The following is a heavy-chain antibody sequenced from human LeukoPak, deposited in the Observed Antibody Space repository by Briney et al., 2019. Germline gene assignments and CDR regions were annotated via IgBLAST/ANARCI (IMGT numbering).Heavy chain of an antibody. D-gene: IGHD2-15*01. V-gene: IGHV3-7*01. CDR2: INPDGSKV. CDR1: GFTFSNSW. CDR3: ARDRGYSSFDY. J-gene: IGHJ4*02. Sequence: GGSLRLSCAAYGFTFSNSWMTWVRQAPGKDLEWVATINPDGSKVAYVGSVKGRFTISRYNAKNSVYLQMSSLRVEETVVFYCARDRGYSSFDYWGQGALVAVSS.